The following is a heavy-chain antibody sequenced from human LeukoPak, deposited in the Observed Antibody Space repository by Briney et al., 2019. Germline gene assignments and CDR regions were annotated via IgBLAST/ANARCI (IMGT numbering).Heavy chain of an antibody. CDR3: ASRRYRYYDSSGYGGPLDY. Sequence: SETLSLTCTVSGGSISSSTYYWGWIRQPPGKGLEWIGSIFYSGRTYYNPSLKSRVTISVDTSKNQFSLKLSSVTAADTAVYYCASRRYRYYDSSGYGGPLDYWGQGTLVTVSS. CDR2: IFYSGRT. D-gene: IGHD3-22*01. CDR1: GGSISSSTYY. V-gene: IGHV4-39*07. J-gene: IGHJ4*02.